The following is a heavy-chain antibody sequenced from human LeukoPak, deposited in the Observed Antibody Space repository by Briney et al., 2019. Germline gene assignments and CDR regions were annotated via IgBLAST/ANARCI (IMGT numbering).Heavy chain of an antibody. D-gene: IGHD4-17*01. CDR3: ARSYSGDYGDFKRVSDY. Sequence: ASVKVSCKASGYTFTSCGISWVRQAPGQGREWKGWISAYNGNTNYAQKLQGRVTMTTDTSTSTAYMELRSLRSDDTAVYYCARSYSGDYGDFKRVSDYWGQGTLVTVSS. V-gene: IGHV1-18*01. CDR1: GYTFTSCG. CDR2: ISAYNGNT. J-gene: IGHJ4*02.